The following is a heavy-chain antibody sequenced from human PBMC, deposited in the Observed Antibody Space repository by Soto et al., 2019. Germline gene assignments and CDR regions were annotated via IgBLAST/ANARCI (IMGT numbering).Heavy chain of an antibody. CDR3: ARGTHPYYYDSSGYLDS. CDR2: IIPIFDTA. J-gene: IGHJ4*02. V-gene: IGHV1-69*13. D-gene: IGHD3-22*01. Sequence: SVKISCKASGGTFSSYAISWARQAPGQGLERMGGIIPIFDTANYAQKFQGRVTITADESTSTAYMELSRLRSEDTAVYYCARGTHPYYYDSSGYLDSWGQGTLVTVSS. CDR1: GGTFSSYA.